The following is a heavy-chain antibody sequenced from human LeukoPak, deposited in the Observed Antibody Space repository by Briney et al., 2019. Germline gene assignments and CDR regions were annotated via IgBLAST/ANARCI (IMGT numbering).Heavy chain of an antibody. CDR1: GASINSFF. CDR2: INYSGTA. D-gene: IGHD6-13*01. V-gene: IGHV4-59*01. J-gene: IGHJ6*03. CDR3: ARVPYSDRIEFYYMDV. Sequence: SETLSLTCSVSGASINSFFWSWIRQSPGQALKWIGYINYSGTANYKPSLKSRVTISLDTSKNQVSLRLTSVTGADTAVYYCARVPYSDRIEFYYMDVWGEGTSVTVSS.